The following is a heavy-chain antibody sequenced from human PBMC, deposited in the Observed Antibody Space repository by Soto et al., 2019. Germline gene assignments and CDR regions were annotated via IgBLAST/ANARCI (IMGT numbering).Heavy chain of an antibody. D-gene: IGHD6-19*01. V-gene: IGHV1-2*02. Sequence: ASVKVSCKASGYSISAYYIHWVRQAPGQGLEWMGWIDPKNGGTVSAQKFQGRLTMTRDTSISTVYMELSRLTSDDTAVYYCASAAVTGTAGLDFWGQGTQVTVSS. CDR1: GYSISAYY. CDR3: ASAAVTGTAGLDF. CDR2: IDPKNGGT. J-gene: IGHJ4*02.